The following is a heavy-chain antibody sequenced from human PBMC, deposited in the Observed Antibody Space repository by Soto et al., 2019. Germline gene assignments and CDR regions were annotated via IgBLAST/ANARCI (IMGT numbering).Heavy chain of an antibody. J-gene: IGHJ4*02. Sequence: GGSLRLSCAAAGFDFEDYAMHWVRQVPGKGLEWVSLTNSDGTDSYYMDSVKGRFTTSRDNAKSTLYLQMDRLRPEDTALYFCAKSLYYYDSSPLDHWGQGTLVTVSS. V-gene: IGHV3-43D*04. D-gene: IGHD3-22*01. CDR1: GFDFEDYA. CDR2: TNSDGTDS. CDR3: AKSLYYYDSSPLDH.